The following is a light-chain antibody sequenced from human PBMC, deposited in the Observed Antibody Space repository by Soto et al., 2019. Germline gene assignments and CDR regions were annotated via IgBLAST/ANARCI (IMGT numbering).Light chain of an antibody. J-gene: IGKJ5*01. CDR2: GAS. CDR3: QQYNNWPSVT. Sequence: EIVLTQSPATLSLPLRESATLSRRASQSVSSNLAWYQQKPGQAPRLLIYGASTRATGIPARFSGSGSGTEFTLTISSLQSEDFAVYYCQQYNNWPSVTFGQGTRLEIK. V-gene: IGKV3-15*01. CDR1: QSVSSN.